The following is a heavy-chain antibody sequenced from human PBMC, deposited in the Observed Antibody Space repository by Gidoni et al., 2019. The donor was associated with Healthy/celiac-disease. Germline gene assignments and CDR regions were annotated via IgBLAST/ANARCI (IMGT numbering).Heavy chain of an antibody. D-gene: IGHD2-2*01. J-gene: IGHJ2*01. CDR3: ARGLTGDSTLLYWYFDL. V-gene: IGHV4-34*01. Sequence: QVPLQQWGAGLLKPSETLSLTSAVYGGSFSAYYWSWIRQPPGKGLEWIGEINHSGSTNYNPSLKSRVTISVDTSKNQFSLKLSSVTAADTAVYYCARGLTGDSTLLYWYFDLWGRGTLVTVSS. CDR1: GGSFSAYY. CDR2: INHSGST.